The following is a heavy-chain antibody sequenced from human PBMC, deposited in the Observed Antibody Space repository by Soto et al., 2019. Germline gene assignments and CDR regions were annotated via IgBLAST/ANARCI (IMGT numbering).Heavy chain of an antibody. CDR2: IYYSGST. J-gene: IGHJ4*02. D-gene: IGHD2-15*01. V-gene: IGHV4-30-4*01. CDR1: GGSISSGDYY. Sequence: SETLSLTCTVSGGSISSGDYYWSWIRQPPGKGLEWIGYIYYSGSTYYNPSLKSRVTISVDTSKNQFSLKLSSVTAADTAVYYCARDQLAGGIDYWGQGTLVTVSS. CDR3: ARDQLAGGIDY.